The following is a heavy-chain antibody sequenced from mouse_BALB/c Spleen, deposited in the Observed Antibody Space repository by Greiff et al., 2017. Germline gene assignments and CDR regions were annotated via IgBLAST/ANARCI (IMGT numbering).Heavy chain of an antibody. CDR3: ARSGTTATGY. Sequence: QVQLQQPGAELVKPGASVKLSCKASGYTFTSYWMHWVKQRPGQGLEWIGEINPSNGRTNYNEKFKSKATLTVDKSSSTAYMQLSSLTSEDSAVYYWARSGTTATGYWGQGTTLTVSS. CDR2: INPSNGRT. D-gene: IGHD1-2*01. CDR1: GYTFTSYW. J-gene: IGHJ2*01. V-gene: IGHV1S81*02.